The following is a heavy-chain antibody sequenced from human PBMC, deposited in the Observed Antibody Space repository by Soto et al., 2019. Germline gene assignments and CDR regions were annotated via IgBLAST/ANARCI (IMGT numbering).Heavy chain of an antibody. V-gene: IGHV1-3*01. CDR2: INAGNGNT. CDR3: ARDTNSGGWYWSAP. Sequence: GASVKVSCKASGYTFTSYAMHWVRQAPGQRLEWMGWINAGNGNTKYSQKFQGRVTITRDTSASTAYMELSSLRSEDTAVYYCARDTNSGGWYWSAPWGQGPLVTVSS. CDR1: GYTFTSYA. D-gene: IGHD6-19*01. J-gene: IGHJ5*02.